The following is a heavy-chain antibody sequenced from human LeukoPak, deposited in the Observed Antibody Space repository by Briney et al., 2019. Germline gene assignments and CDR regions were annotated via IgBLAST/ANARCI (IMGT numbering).Heavy chain of an antibody. CDR2: ISAYNGNT. CDR1: GYTFTSYG. CDR3: ARDIPYYYDSSYNWFDP. V-gene: IGHV1-18*01. Sequence: ASVKVSCKASGYTFTSYGISWVRQAPGQGLEGMGWISAYNGNTNYAQKLQGRVTMTTDTSTSTAYMELRSLRSDDTAVYYCARDIPYYYDSSYNWFDPWGQGTLVTVSS. D-gene: IGHD3-22*01. J-gene: IGHJ5*02.